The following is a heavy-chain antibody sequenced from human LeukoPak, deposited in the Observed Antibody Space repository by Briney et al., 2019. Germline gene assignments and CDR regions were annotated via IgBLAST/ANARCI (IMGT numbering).Heavy chain of an antibody. CDR2: LSGLGDNT. CDR3: AKFQDQFLHLYYFDY. CDR1: GFTFSGYA. V-gene: IGHV3-23*01. D-gene: IGHD5/OR15-5a*01. Sequence: GGSLRLSCAASGFTFSGYAMSWVRQAPGKGLEWVSALSGLGDNTYYADSVKGRFTISRDNSKNTLYLQMNSLRAEDTAIYYCAKFQDQFLHLYYFDYWGQGTLVTVSS. J-gene: IGHJ4*02.